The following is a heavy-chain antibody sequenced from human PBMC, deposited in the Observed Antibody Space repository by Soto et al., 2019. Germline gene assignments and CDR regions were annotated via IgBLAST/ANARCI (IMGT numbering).Heavy chain of an antibody. CDR2: ISGSSSGT. CDR3: AKDRSENFWVYYYAMDV. CDR1: GFNFGAYA. D-gene: IGHD6-19*01. V-gene: IGHV3-23*01. J-gene: IGHJ6*02. Sequence: GGSLRLSCEASGFNFGAYAMSWVRQAPGKGLEWVSGISGSSSGTYYTDSVKGRFTISRDNSKNTVYLQMNSLRGEDTAVYYCAKDRSENFWVYYYAMDVWGQGTVVTVSS.